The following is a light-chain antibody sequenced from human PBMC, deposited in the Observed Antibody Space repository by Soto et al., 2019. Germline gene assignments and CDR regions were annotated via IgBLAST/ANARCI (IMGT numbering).Light chain of an antibody. CDR2: GAS. CDR3: QQYDKWPRT. CDR1: QSVTTN. J-gene: IGKJ1*01. V-gene: IGKV3-15*01. Sequence: MTQSPATLSVSPGERVTFSCRASQSVTTNLAWYQHKPGQSPRLLIYGASARATGIPARFSGGGSGAEYTLTISSLQSEDFAVYYCQQYDKWPRTFGQGTKVDI.